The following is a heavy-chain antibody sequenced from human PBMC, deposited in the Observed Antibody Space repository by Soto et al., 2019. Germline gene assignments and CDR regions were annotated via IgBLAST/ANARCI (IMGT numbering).Heavy chain of an antibody. D-gene: IGHD5-18*01. J-gene: IGHJ6*02. V-gene: IGHV3-7*03. Sequence: GGSLRLSCEASGFTFSSYCMNWVRQAPGKGLEWVANIKQDGSEKYYVDSVKGRFTISRDNAKNSLSLQMHSLRGEDTAVYYCARGLRKIQVWFSSYHYGMDVWGQGATVTVSS. CDR1: GFTFSSYC. CDR3: ARGLRKIQVWFSSYHYGMDV. CDR2: IKQDGSEK.